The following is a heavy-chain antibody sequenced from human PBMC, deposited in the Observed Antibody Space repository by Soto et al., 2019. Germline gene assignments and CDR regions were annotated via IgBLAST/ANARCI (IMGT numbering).Heavy chain of an antibody. V-gene: IGHV1-69*06. Sequence: SVKVSCKASGGTFSGHGIAWVRQVPGQGLEWMGGIMPTFGSATYAPKFQGRVTISADKSTSSAYMELSSLRSEDTAVYFCASERSAQYSDYWGQGTLVTVSS. CDR3: ASERSAQYSDY. J-gene: IGHJ4*02. D-gene: IGHD1-26*01. CDR2: IMPTFGSA. CDR1: GGTFSGHG.